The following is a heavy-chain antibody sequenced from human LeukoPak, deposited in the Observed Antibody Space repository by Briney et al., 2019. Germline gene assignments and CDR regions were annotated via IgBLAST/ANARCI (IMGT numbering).Heavy chain of an antibody. J-gene: IGHJ4*02. CDR1: GFTFSSYA. D-gene: IGHD3-10*01. V-gene: IGHV3-23*01. CDR3: AKEEWFGELLPSSY. Sequence: GGSLRLSCAASGFTFSSYAMSWVRQAPGKGLEWVSAISGSGGSTYYADSVKGRFAISRDNSKNTLYLQMNSLRAEDTAVYYCAKEEWFGELLPSSYWGQGTLVTVSS. CDR2: ISGSGGST.